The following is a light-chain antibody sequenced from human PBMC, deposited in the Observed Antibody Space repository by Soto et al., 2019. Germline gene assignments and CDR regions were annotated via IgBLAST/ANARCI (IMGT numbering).Light chain of an antibody. CDR2: YIS. J-gene: IGKJ1*01. V-gene: IGKV3-20*01. CDR3: QQYGSSPWT. Sequence: EIVMTQSPATLSVSPGETASLSCRASQSAGNFLAWYQQKPGQAPRLLIYYISTRATGIPARFSGSGSGTDFTLTISRLEPEDFAVYYCQQYGSSPWTFGQGTKVDIK. CDR1: QSAGNF.